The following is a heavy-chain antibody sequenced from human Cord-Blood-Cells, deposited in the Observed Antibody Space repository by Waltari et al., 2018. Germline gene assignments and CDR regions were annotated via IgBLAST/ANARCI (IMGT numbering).Heavy chain of an antibody. J-gene: IGHJ4*02. Sequence: QVQLQQWGAGLLKPSETLSLTCAVYGGSFSGYYWSWIRLPPGRGLEWIGEINHSGSTNYNPSLKSRVTISVDTSKNQFSLKLSSVTAAHTAVYYCARLPTHCGGDCYSLYYFDYWGQGTLVTVSS. CDR2: INHSGST. CDR1: GGSFSGYY. D-gene: IGHD2-21*02. CDR3: ARLPTHCGGDCYSLYYFDY. V-gene: IGHV4-34*01.